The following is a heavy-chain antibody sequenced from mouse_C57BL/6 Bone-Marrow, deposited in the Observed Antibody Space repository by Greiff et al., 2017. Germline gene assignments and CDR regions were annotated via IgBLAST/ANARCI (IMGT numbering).Heavy chain of an antibody. CDR1: GFTFSSYT. CDR3: ARHVSDSSGYVRYFDY. V-gene: IGHV5-9*01. Sequence: EVKLMESGGGLVKPGGSLKLSCAASGFTFSSYTMSWVRQTPEKRLEWVATISGGGGNTYYPDSVKGRFTISRDNAKNTLYLQMSSLRSEDTALYYCARHVSDSSGYVRYFDYWGQGTTLTVSS. CDR2: ISGGGGNT. J-gene: IGHJ2*01. D-gene: IGHD3-2*02.